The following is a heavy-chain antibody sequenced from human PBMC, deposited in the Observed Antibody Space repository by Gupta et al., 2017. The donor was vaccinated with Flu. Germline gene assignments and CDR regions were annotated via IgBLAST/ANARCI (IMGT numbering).Heavy chain of an antibody. D-gene: IGHD4-23*01. V-gene: IGHV3-48*03. CDR2: ISSSGSTI. CDR1: GFTFSSYE. CDR3: ARDAATVVTPGRFDI. Sequence: EVQLVESGGGLVQPGGSLRLSCAASGFTFSSYEMNWVRQAPGKGLEWVSYISSSGSTIYYADSVKGRFTISRDNAKNSLYLQMNSLRAEDTAVYYCARDAATVVTPGRFDIWGQGTMVTVSS. J-gene: IGHJ3*02.